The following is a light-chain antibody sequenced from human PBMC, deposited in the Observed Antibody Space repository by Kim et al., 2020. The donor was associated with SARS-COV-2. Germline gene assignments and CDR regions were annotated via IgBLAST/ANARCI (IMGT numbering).Light chain of an antibody. Sequence: SVSPGERITLSCRASQSISINLAWYQQKPGQSPKLLILGASTRAIDIPGRFSGSGSGTEFTLTISDVQSADSAVYYCHHYDAWPYTFGQGTKLEI. CDR2: GAS. CDR1: QSISIN. V-gene: IGKV3-15*01. CDR3: HHYDAWPYT. J-gene: IGKJ2*01.